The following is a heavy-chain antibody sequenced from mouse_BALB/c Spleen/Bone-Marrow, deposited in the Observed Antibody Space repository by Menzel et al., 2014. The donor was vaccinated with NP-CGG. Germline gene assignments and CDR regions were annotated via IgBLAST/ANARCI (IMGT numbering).Heavy chain of an antibody. V-gene: IGHV3-1*02. Sequence: DVKLVESGPDLVKLSQSLSLTCTVTGYSITSGYSWHWIRQFPGNKLEWMGYIHYSGSTNYNPSLKSRISITRDTSKNQFFLQLNSVTTEDTATYYCTRRGYGNWGYYAMDYWGQGTSVTVSS. CDR2: IHYSGST. CDR1: GYSITSGYS. CDR3: TRRGYGNWGYYAMDY. J-gene: IGHJ4*01. D-gene: IGHD2-1*01.